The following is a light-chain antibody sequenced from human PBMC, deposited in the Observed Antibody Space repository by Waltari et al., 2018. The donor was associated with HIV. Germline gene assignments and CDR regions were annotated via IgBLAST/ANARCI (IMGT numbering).Light chain of an antibody. CDR2: DAS. CDR3: QQYNNWLT. J-gene: IGKJ4*01. Sequence: IVMTQSPATLSVSPGQRATLPCRASQSVSNNLAWYQQKPGQAPRLLMYDASTRVTGIPARFSGSGSGTDFTLTISSLQSGDFAIYYCQQYNNWLTFGGGTKVEIK. V-gene: IGKV3-15*01. CDR1: QSVSNN.